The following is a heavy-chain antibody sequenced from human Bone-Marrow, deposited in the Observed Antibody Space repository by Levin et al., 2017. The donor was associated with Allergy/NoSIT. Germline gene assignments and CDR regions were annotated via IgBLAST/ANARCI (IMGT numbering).Heavy chain of an antibody. CDR1: AVSVSSYW. CDR3: ARGGIGTGKGDLGAVY. V-gene: IGHV3-74*01. D-gene: IGHD2-21*02. CDR2: INSDGSTT. Sequence: GESLKISCAAPAVSVSSYWIHWVRLVPGKGLVWVSRINSDGSTTTYADYVKGRCTMSRDNAKNTVYLQLNSLRSEDTAVYYCARGGIGTGKGDLGAVYWGQGTMVTVSS. J-gene: IGHJ4*02.